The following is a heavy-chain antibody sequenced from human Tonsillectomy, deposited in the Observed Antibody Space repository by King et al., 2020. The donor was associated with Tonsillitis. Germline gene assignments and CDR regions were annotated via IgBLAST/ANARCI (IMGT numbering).Heavy chain of an antibody. CDR3: AKEPDPDCSGGRCYFH. J-gene: IGHJ4*02. V-gene: IGHV3-30*02. D-gene: IGHD2-15*01. CDR2: ILYDGSDK. Sequence: VQLVESGGGVVQPGGSLRLSCAASGFTFSSYGMHWVRQAPGKGLEWVAFILYDGSDKYYADSVKGRFTISRDNSKDTLYLQMNSLRAEDTAVYYCAKEPDPDCSGGRCYFHWGQGTLVTVSS. CDR1: GFTFSSYG.